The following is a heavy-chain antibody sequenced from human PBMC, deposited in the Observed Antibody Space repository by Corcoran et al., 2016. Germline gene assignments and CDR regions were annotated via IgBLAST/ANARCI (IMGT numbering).Heavy chain of an antibody. CDR2: ISSSSSTK. Sequence: EVQLVESGGGLVQPGGSLRLSCAASGFTFSSYSMNWVRQAPGKGLEWVSYISSSSSTKYYADSVKGRFTISRDNAKNSLYLQMNSLRAEDTAVYYCARSEPSAMPKGALWIFDYWGQGTLVTVSS. D-gene: IGHD2-2*01. V-gene: IGHV3-48*04. CDR3: ARSEPSAMPKGALWIFDY. CDR1: GFTFSSYS. J-gene: IGHJ4*02.